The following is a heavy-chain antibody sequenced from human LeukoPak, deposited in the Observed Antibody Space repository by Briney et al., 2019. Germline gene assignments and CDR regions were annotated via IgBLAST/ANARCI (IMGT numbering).Heavy chain of an antibody. CDR1: GFTFSSYW. Sequence: GGSLRLSCAVSGFTFSSYWMSWVRQAPGKGLEWVAIIKHDGSEKFYVDSVKGRFAISRDNAKNSLYLQMNSLRAEDTAVYYCARDPLNFDVLTGYYYHAMGIWGQGTTVTVSS. J-gene: IGHJ6*02. CDR3: ARDPLNFDVLTGYYYHAMGI. V-gene: IGHV3-7*01. D-gene: IGHD3-9*01. CDR2: IKHDGSEK.